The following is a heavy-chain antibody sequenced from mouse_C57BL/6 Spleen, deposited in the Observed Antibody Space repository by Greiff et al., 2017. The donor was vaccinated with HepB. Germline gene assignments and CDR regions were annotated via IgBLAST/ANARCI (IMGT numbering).Heavy chain of an antibody. V-gene: IGHV3-6*01. D-gene: IGHD2-4*01. CDR2: ISYDGSN. Sequence: VQLKESGPGLVKPSQSLSLTCSVTGYSITSGYYWNWIRQFPGNKLEWMCYISYDGSNNYNPSLKNRISITRDTSKNQFFLKLNSVTTEDTATYYCARAGDYPWYFDVWGTGTTVTVSS. J-gene: IGHJ1*03. CDR1: GYSITSGYY. CDR3: ARAGDYPWYFDV.